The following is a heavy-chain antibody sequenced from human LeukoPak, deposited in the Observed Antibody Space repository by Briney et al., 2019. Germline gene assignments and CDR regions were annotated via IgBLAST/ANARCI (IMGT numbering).Heavy chain of an antibody. J-gene: IGHJ6*02. Sequence: GGSLRLSCAASGFTFNTYTMNWVRQAPGKGLEWVSYISGSSGIIDYADSVRGRFTISRDNAKNSLYLQMNSLRAEDTAVYYCARAYSNYPRWDYYGMDVWGQGTTVAVSS. CDR2: ISGSSGII. CDR3: ARAYSNYPRWDYYGMDV. V-gene: IGHV3-48*01. CDR1: GFTFNTYT. D-gene: IGHD4-11*01.